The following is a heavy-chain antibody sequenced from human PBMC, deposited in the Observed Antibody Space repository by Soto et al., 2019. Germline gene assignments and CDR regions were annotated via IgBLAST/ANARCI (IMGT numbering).Heavy chain of an antibody. CDR2: FFSDAER. D-gene: IGHD4-17*01. CDR3: ARMDGDYNYYAMDV. V-gene: IGHV2-26*01. J-gene: IGHJ6*02. Sequence: SGPTLVNPTETLTLTCTVSGFSLNNPRMGVSWIRQPPGKPLEWLAHFFSDAERSYSASMQSRLTMSTDTSGSQVVLTMTNMDPVDTATYFCARMDGDYNYYAMDVWGQGTTVT. CDR1: GFSLNNPRMG.